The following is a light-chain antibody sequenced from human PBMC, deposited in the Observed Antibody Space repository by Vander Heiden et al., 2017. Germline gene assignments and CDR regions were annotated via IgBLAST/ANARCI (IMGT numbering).Light chain of an antibody. Sequence: DIQMTQSPSSLSASIGDTVTITCRASQRITSHVNWYQQRPGKAPKVLFSGTFTLENAVPSRFSGTGSGTDFNFTITNLQPEDFANYYCQQSVEMPTFGQGTKLQI. CDR1: QRITSH. CDR3: QQSVEMPT. J-gene: IGKJ2*01. V-gene: IGKV1-39*01. CDR2: GTF.